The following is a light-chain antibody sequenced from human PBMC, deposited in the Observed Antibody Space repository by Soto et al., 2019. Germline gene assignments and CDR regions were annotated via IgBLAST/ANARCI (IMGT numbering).Light chain of an antibody. CDR1: QRVSSNN. J-gene: IGKJ5*01. Sequence: EPVLTQPSPSLSLSPGERATLSCEASQRVSSNNLARYQQNRGLPPKLLHNDASTKPSAIPDRLSGQGSWTDLTVAISRLEPEEFAVFCWPQYGSSPAFGEGTRWRL. CDR3: PQYGSSPA. V-gene: IGKV3D-20*01. CDR2: DAS.